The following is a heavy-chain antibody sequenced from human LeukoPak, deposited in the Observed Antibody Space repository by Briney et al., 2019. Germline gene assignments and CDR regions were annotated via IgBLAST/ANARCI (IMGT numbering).Heavy chain of an antibody. J-gene: IGHJ4*02. Sequence: GGSLRLSCAASGFTFSSYGVHWVRQAPGKGLEWVSGINWNGGSTGYADSVKGRFTISRDNAKNSLFLQMNSLRAEDTAVYYCTGSFGELTFLDYWGLGTLVTVSS. D-gene: IGHD3-10*01. CDR2: INWNGGST. CDR1: GFTFSSYG. V-gene: IGHV3-20*04. CDR3: TGSFGELTFLDY.